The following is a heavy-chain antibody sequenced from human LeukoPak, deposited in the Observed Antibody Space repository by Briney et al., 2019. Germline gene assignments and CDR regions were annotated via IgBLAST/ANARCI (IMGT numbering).Heavy chain of an antibody. CDR1: GFTFSSYA. Sequence: GGSLRLSCAASGFTFSSYAMSWVRQAPGKGLEWVSAISGSGGSTYYADSVKGRFTTSRDNSKNTLYLQMNSLRAEDTAVYYCAKGAAIAYYYYYGMDVWGQGTTVTVSS. J-gene: IGHJ6*02. CDR2: ISGSGGST. CDR3: AKGAAIAYYYYYGMDV. V-gene: IGHV3-23*01. D-gene: IGHD5-18*01.